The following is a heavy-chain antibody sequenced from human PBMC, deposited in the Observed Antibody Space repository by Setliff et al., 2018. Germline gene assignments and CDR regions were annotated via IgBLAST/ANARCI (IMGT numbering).Heavy chain of an antibody. D-gene: IGHD4-4*01. CDR1: GGSISSTYY. Sequence: PSETLSLTCSVSGGSISSTYYWGWVRQSPEKGLEWIGSTYYRGINFSNPSLRSRVTMSVDTSKNQFSLNLTSVTAADTAIYYCARASVVHAVTIGYWGQGTLVTVSS. CDR3: ARASVVHAVTIGY. J-gene: IGHJ4*02. CDR2: TYYRGIN. V-gene: IGHV4-39*01.